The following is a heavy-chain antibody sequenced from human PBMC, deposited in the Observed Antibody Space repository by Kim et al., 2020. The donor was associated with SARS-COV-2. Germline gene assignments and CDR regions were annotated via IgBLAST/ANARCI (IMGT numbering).Heavy chain of an antibody. CDR3: AKLDGYSYGHNWFDP. Sequence: SVKGRFIISRDDSKNTLYLQMNRLIVEDTALYYCAKLDGYSYGHNWFDPWGQGTLVTVSS. D-gene: IGHD5-18*01. J-gene: IGHJ5*02. V-gene: IGHV3-66*01.